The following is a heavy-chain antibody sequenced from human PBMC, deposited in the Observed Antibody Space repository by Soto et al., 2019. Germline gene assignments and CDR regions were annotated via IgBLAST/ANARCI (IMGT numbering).Heavy chain of an antibody. D-gene: IGHD6-13*01. Sequence: QLQLVQSGAEVKKPGSSVKVSCRASGGTISRSAISWVRQAPGQGLQWMGGIIPIFGPAIYAQKFQGRVTITADESTSTAYMEMRSLTVEDTAVYYCGTGSSLTKVENWGQGTLVAVSS. CDR2: IIPIFGPA. CDR3: GTGSSLTKVEN. CDR1: GGTISRSA. V-gene: IGHV1-69*01. J-gene: IGHJ4*02.